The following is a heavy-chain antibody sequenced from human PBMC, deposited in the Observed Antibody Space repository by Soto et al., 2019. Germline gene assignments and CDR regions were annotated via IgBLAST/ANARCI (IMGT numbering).Heavy chain of an antibody. CDR1: GYTFTSFY. D-gene: IGHD1-26*01. CDR3: ERKWGAPPKVFDY. CDR2: INPTGGST. J-gene: IGHJ4*02. Sequence: GSLKVSCKASGYTFTSFYIHWVGQAPGQGPEWMGIINPTGGSTTYAQKFQGRVTMTRDTSTSTVYMELSSLRSEDTAVYYCERKWGAPPKVFDYWGQGTLVTVSS. V-gene: IGHV1-46*01.